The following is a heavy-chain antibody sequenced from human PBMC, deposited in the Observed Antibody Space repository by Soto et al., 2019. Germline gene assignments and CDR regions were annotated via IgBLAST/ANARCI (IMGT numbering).Heavy chain of an antibody. V-gene: IGHV3-53*04. CDR1: GFTVSSNY. D-gene: IGHD6-6*01. CDR2: IYSGGST. CDR3: ARNLGRKEYSSSSGAFDI. J-gene: IGHJ3*02. Sequence: PGGSLRLSCAASGFTVSSNYMSWVRQAPGKGLEWVSVIYSGGSTYYADSVKGRFTISRHNSKNTLYLQMNSLRAEDTAVYYCARNLGRKEYSSSSGAFDIWGQGTMVTVSS.